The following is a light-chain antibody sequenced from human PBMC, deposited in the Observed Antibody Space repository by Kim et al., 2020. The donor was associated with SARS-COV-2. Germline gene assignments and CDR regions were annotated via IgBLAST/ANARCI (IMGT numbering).Light chain of an antibody. CDR3: GTWDSSLSAVV. CDR1: NSNIGNDY. V-gene: IGLV1-51*01. J-gene: IGLJ2*01. CDR2: DNN. Sequence: QKVAISCSGSNSNIGNDYVSWYQQFPGTAPKFLIYDNNKRPSGIPDRFSGSKSGTSATLDITGLQTGDEADYYCGTWDSSLSAVVFGGGTQLTVL.